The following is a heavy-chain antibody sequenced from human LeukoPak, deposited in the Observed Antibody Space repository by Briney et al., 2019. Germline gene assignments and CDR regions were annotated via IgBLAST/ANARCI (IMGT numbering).Heavy chain of an antibody. Sequence: SETLSLTCTVSGGSISSGGYYWSWIRQHPGKGLEWIGYIYYSGSTYYNPSLKSRVTISVDSSKNHFSLKLSSVTAADTAVYYCATIIARPGGMGYFDYWGQGTLVTVSS. CDR3: ATIIARPGGMGYFDY. V-gene: IGHV4-31*03. J-gene: IGHJ4*02. D-gene: IGHD6-6*01. CDR2: IYYSGST. CDR1: GGSISSGGYY.